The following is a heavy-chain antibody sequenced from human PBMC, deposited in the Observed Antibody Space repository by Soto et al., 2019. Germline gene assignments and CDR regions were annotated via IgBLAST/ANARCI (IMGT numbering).Heavy chain of an antibody. CDR3: ARDSYDILTGQYGAFDI. V-gene: IGHV3-48*01. D-gene: IGHD3-9*01. CDR2: ISSSSSTI. J-gene: IGHJ3*02. Sequence: GGSVRLSCAASGFTFSSYSMNWVRQAPGKGLEWVSYISSSSSTIYYADSVKGRFTISRDNSKNTLYLQMNSLRAEDTAVYYCARDSYDILTGQYGAFDIWGQGTMVTVSS. CDR1: GFTFSSYS.